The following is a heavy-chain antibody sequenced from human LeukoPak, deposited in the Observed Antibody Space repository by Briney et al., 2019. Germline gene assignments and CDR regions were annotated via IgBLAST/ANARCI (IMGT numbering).Heavy chain of an antibody. CDR1: GFTVSTNY. CDR3: ASVDYYDSNGYYR. D-gene: IGHD3-22*01. J-gene: IGHJ4*02. V-gene: IGHV3-53*01. Sequence: GGSLRLSCAASGFTVSTNYMSWVRQAPGRGLEWVSVIYSGGSTYYADSVKGRFTISRDNSKDTLYLQMNSLRAEDTAVYYCASVDYYDSNGYYRWGQGTLVTVSS. CDR2: IYSGGST.